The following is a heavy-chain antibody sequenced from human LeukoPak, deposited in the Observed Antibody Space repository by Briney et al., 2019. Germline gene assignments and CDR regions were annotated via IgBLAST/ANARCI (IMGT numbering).Heavy chain of an antibody. J-gene: IGHJ4*02. V-gene: IGHV1-2*02. CDR3: ARVMYSSGSYYYFDY. CDR2: INPNSGGT. D-gene: IGHD1-26*01. CDR1: GYTFTGYY. Sequence: ASVKVSRKASGYTFTGYYMHWVRQAPGQGLEWMGWINPNSGGTNYAQKFQGRVTMTRDTSISTAYMELSRLRSDDTAVYYCARVMYSSGSYYYFDYWGQGTLVTVSS.